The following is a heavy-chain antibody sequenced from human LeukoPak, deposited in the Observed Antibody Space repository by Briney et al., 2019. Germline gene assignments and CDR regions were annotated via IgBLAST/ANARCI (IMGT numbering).Heavy chain of an antibody. D-gene: IGHD3-16*01. CDR1: GYSITSGFS. CDR3: AREGAVPGIDP. CDR2: ISHSGTT. J-gene: IGHJ5*02. Sequence: SETLSLTCAVPGYSITSGFSWGWIRQPPGKGLEWIGTISHSGTTDYKSTLESRLTISMDTSKNLFSLRLTSVTAADTAVYYCAREGAVPGIDPWGQGTLVTVSS. V-gene: IGHV4-38-2*02.